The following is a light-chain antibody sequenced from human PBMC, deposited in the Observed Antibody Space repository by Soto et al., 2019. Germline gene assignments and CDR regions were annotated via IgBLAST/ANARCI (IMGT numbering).Light chain of an antibody. V-gene: IGLV1-40*01. CDR2: GDI. CDR1: SSNIGARYD. J-gene: IGLJ1*01. Sequence: QSALTQPPSVSGAPGQRVTISCTGSSSNIGARYDVHWYQHLPGTAPKLLIYGDINRPSGVPDRFSGSKSGTSASLAITGLQAEEEADYYCQSYDSSLSGGVFGTGTKVTVL. CDR3: QSYDSSLSGGV.